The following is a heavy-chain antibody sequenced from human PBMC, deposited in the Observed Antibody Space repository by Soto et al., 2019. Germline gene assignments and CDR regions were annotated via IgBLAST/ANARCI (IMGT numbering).Heavy chain of an antibody. CDR1: GGSFSGYY. Sequence: SETLSLTCAVYGGSFSGYYWSWIRQPPGKGLEWIGEINHSGSTNYNPSLKSRVTISVDTSKNQFSLKLSSVTAADTAVYYCARGLHTYYYDSSGYYSDLAKYYFDYWGQGTLVTVSS. D-gene: IGHD3-22*01. CDR3: ARGLHTYYYDSSGYYSDLAKYYFDY. V-gene: IGHV4-34*01. CDR2: INHSGST. J-gene: IGHJ4*02.